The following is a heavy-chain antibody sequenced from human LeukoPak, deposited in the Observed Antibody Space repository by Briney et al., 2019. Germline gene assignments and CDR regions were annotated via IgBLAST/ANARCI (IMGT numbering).Heavy chain of an antibody. CDR1: GFIFNSHS. J-gene: IGHJ6*03. Sequence: PGGSLRLSCAASGFIFNSHSMNWVRQVPGKGLECVSSISSTSSYIYYADSVKSRFTISRDNAKNSLYLQMNSLRAEDTAVYYCARSSGWYHRGPDYYYDYMDVWGKGTTVTVS. CDR3: ARSSGWYHRGPDYYYDYMDV. D-gene: IGHD6-19*01. V-gene: IGHV3-21*01. CDR2: ISSTSSYI.